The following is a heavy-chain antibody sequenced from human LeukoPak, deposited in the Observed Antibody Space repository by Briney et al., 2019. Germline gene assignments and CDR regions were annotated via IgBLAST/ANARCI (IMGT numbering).Heavy chain of an antibody. V-gene: IGHV4-39*07. CDR3: ASEEGQQLVRWFDP. CDR2: IYYSGST. CDR1: GGSLSSSSYY. J-gene: IGHJ5*02. D-gene: IGHD6-13*01. Sequence: SETLSLTCTVSGGSLSSSSYYWGWLRQPPGTGLEWIGSIYYSGSTYYNPSLKSRVTISVDTSKNQFSLKLSSVTAADTAVYYCASEEGQQLVRWFDPWGQGTLVTVSS.